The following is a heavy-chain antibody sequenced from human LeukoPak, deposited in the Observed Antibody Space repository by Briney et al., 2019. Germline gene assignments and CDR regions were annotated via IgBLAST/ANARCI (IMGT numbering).Heavy chain of an antibody. Sequence: AGRSLRLSCAASGFSLSSYGMSWVRQAPGKGLEWVSGISGSGGSTYYADSAKGRFTISRDNSKNTLYLQMNSLRAEDTAVYYCAKCGVVPAAKYFPDYYYYYMDVWGKGTTVTISS. J-gene: IGHJ6*03. CDR3: AKCGVVPAAKYFPDYYYYYMDV. CDR2: ISGSGGST. D-gene: IGHD2-2*01. CDR1: GFSLSSYG. V-gene: IGHV3-23*01.